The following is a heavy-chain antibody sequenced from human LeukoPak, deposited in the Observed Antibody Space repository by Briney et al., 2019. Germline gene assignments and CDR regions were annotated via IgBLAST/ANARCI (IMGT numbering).Heavy chain of an antibody. V-gene: IGHV3-13*01. CDR1: GFTFSSYD. CDR2: IGTAGDT. D-gene: IGHD1-26*01. J-gene: IGHJ4*02. Sequence: GGSLRLSCAASGFTFSSYDMHWVRQATGKGLEWVSAIGTAGDTYYPGSVKGRFTISRENAKNFLYLQMNSLRAGDTAVYYCARARIVGATEYYFDYWGQGTLVTVSS. CDR3: ARARIVGATEYYFDY.